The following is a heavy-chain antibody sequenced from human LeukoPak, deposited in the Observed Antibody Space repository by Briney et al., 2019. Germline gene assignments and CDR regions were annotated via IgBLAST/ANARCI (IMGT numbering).Heavy chain of an antibody. CDR2: MSPNSGNT. D-gene: IGHD2/OR15-2a*01. Sequence: ASVKVPCKASGYTFTSYDINWVRQATGQGLEWMGWMSPNSGNTGYAQKFQGRVTMTRNTSISTAYMELSSLRSEDTAVYYCARGPTQYGFDYWGQGTLVTVSS. J-gene: IGHJ4*02. V-gene: IGHV1-8*01. CDR1: GYTFTSYD. CDR3: ARGPTQYGFDY.